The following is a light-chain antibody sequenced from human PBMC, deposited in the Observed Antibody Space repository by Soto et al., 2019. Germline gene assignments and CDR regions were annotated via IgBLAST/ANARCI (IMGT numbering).Light chain of an antibody. V-gene: IGKV3-20*01. CDR3: QQSSSSPYT. CDR1: QSVSSSY. Sequence: EIVLTQSPGTLSLSPGERATLSCRASQSVSSSYLAWYQQKPGQAPRLLIYGASSRATGIPDRFSGSGSGTDFTLTISRLEPQDFAVYYFQQSSSSPYTFGQGTKLDIK. J-gene: IGKJ2*01. CDR2: GAS.